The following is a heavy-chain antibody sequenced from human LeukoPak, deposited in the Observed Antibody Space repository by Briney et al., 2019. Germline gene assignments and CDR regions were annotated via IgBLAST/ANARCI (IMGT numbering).Heavy chain of an antibody. D-gene: IGHD3-22*01. J-gene: IGHJ4*02. Sequence: PGGSLRLSCAASGFTFSSYAMSWVRQAPGKGLEWVSVISSSGGSTYYADSVKGRFTISRDNSKNTLYLQMNSLRAEDTAVYYCAKDGGSGYYYFDYWGQGTLVTVSS. CDR2: ISSSGGST. CDR3: AKDGGSGYYYFDY. V-gene: IGHV3-23*01. CDR1: GFTFSSYA.